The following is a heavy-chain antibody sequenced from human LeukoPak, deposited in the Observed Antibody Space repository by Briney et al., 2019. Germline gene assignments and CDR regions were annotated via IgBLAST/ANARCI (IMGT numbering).Heavy chain of an antibody. Sequence: GGSLRLPCAASEFTFNIYAMHCGCQAPGKGLEWVAVQSFDGNNKYYADSVKGRFTISRDNSKNTLYLPMNSLRAEDTAVYYCAREGLAAASREGFDYWGHGTLVTV. CDR2: QSFDGNNK. CDR1: EFTFNIYA. V-gene: IGHV3-30-3*01. J-gene: IGHJ4*01. CDR3: AREGLAAASREGFDY. D-gene: IGHD6-13*01.